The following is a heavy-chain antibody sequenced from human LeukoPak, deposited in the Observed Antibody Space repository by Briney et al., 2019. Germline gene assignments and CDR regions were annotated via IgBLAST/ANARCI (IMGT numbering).Heavy chain of an antibody. CDR3: ARDGINLGYCSSTSCYELLDY. D-gene: IGHD2-2*01. J-gene: IGHJ4*02. CDR1: GYTFTSYY. V-gene: IGHV1-46*01. Sequence: ASVKVSCKASGYTFTSYYMHWVRQAPGQGLEWIGIINPSGGSTSYAQKFQGRVTMTRDTSTSTVYMELSSLRSEDTAVYYCARDGINLGYCSSTSCYELLDYWGQGTLVTVSS. CDR2: INPSGGST.